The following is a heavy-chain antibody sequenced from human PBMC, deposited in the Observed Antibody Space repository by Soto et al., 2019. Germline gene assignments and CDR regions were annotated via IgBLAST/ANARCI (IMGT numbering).Heavy chain of an antibody. CDR1: GGSFSGYY. CDR3: ARGERFGELLTTHYFDY. V-gene: IGHV4-34*01. J-gene: IGHJ4*02. CDR2: INHSGST. D-gene: IGHD3-10*01. Sequence: SETLSLTCAVYGGSFSGYYWSWIRQPPGKGLEWIGEINHSGSTNYNPSLKSRVTISVDTSKNQFSLKLSSVTAADTAVYYCARGERFGELLTTHYFDYWGQGTLVTVSS.